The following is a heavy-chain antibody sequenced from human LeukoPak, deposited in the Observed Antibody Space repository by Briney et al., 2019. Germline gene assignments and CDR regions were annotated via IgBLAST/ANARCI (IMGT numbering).Heavy chain of an antibody. CDR1: GGSISINNR. CDR3: ARIPLYYYGMDV. J-gene: IGHJ6*04. V-gene: IGHV4-4*02. CDR2: IYHSGST. Sequence: SETLSLTCAVSGGSISINNRWTWVRQPPGKGLEWIGEIYHSGSTKYNPTLKSRVTISVDKSQNQVSLKLTSVTAADTAVYYCARIPLYYYGMDVWGKGTTVTVSS.